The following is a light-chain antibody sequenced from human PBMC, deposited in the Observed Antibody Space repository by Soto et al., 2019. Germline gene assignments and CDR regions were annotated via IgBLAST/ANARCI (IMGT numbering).Light chain of an antibody. Sequence: EIVLTQSPGTLSLSPGERATLSCRASQSVSSSYLAWYQQKPGQAPRLLIYGASSRATGIPDRFSGSGSGTVFALTISRLEPEDFAVYYCQQYAPPRYTFGQGTKLEIK. CDR1: QSVSSSY. CDR3: QQYAPPRYT. V-gene: IGKV3-20*01. CDR2: GAS. J-gene: IGKJ2*01.